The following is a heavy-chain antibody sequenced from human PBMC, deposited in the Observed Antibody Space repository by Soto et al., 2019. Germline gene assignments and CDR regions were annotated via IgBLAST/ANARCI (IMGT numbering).Heavy chain of an antibody. Sequence: GASVKVSCKASGYSFTSYGISWVRQAPGQGLEWMGWISAYNGNTNYEQKLQGRVTMTTDTSTSTDYMEMRSMRSNDTAVNNCARGIQLYLHGGFGYGYWGQGTLVTVSS. CDR2: ISAYNGNT. V-gene: IGHV1-18*01. CDR1: GYSFTSYG. CDR3: ARGIQLYLHGGFGYGY. D-gene: IGHD5-18*01. J-gene: IGHJ4*02.